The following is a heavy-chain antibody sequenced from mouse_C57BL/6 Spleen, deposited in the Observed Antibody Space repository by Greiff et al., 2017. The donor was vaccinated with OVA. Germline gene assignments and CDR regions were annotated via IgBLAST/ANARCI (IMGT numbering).Heavy chain of an antibody. Sequence: VQLQQPGAELVKPGASVKMSCKASGYTFTSYWITWVKQRPGHGLDWIGDIYPCNGGTSYNEKFKSKATLTVDTSSSTAYMQLSSLTSEDSAVYDCARGLGVLDYWGQGTSVTVSA. CDR2: IYPCNGGT. D-gene: IGHD3-3*01. CDR3: ARGLGVLDY. V-gene: IGHV1-55*01. J-gene: IGHJ4*01. CDR1: GYTFTSYW.